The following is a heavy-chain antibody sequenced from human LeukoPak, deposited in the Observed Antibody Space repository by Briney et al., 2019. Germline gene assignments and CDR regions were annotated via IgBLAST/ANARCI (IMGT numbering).Heavy chain of an antibody. CDR2: INPNSGGT. CDR3: ARGRYDFWSGYNQFYFDY. V-gene: IGHV1-2*04. CDR1: GYTFTGYY. J-gene: IGHJ4*02. D-gene: IGHD3-3*01. Sequence: ASVKVSCKASGYTFTGYYMHWVRQAPGQGLEWMGWINPNSGGTNYAQKFQGWVTMTRDTSISTAYMELSRLRSDDTAVYYCARGRYDFWSGYNQFYFDYWGQGTLVAVSS.